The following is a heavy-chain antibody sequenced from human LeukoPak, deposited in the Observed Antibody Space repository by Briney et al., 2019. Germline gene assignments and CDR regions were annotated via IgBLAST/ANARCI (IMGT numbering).Heavy chain of an antibody. CDR3: ARTYYDCWSGYSAPAAFDY. D-gene: IGHD3-3*01. CDR1: GYNFTSYG. CDR2: IIPSLGIP. V-gene: IGHV1-69*04. J-gene: IGHJ4*02. Sequence: SVKVSCKASGYNFTSYGISWVRQAPGQGLEWMGRIIPSLGIPNYAQKFQGRATITADTSTSTAYMELSSLRSEDTAVYYCARTYYDCWSGYSAPAAFDYGGEGTLVSVSS.